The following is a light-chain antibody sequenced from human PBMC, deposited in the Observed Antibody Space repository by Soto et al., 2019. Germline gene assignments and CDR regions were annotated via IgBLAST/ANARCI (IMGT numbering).Light chain of an antibody. CDR2: GAS. V-gene: IGKV3-15*01. J-gene: IGKJ1*01. Sequence: EIVMTQSPATLSVSPGERATLSYRASQSVSSNLAWYQQKPGQAPRLLIYGASTRATGIPARFSGSGSGTEFTLTISSLQSEDFAVYSCQQYNNWPPWTFGQGTKVEIK. CDR1: QSVSSN. CDR3: QQYNNWPPWT.